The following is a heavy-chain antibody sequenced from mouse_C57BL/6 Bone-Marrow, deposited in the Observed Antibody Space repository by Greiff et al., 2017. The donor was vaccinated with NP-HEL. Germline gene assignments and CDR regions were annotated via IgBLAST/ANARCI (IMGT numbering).Heavy chain of an antibody. CDR1: GFTFSDYY. CDR3: ARHFFHEYGGSYGGFAY. D-gene: IGHD1-1*01. V-gene: IGHV5-12*01. J-gene: IGHJ3*01. CDR2: ISNGGGST. Sequence: EVMLVESGGGLVQPGGSLKLSCAASGFTFSDYYMYWVRQTPEKRLEWVAYISNGGGSTYYPATVKGRFTISRDNAKNTLSLQMSRLKSEDTAMYDGARHFFHEYGGSYGGFAYWGQGTLVTVSA.